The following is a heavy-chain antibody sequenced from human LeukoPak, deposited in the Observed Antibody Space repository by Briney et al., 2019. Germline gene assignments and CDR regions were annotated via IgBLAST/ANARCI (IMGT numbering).Heavy chain of an antibody. CDR2: IYGSGTTT. V-gene: IGHV3-23*01. J-gene: IGHJ5*02. CDR1: GFTFSSYA. CDR3: AKRLTASSTWTSLDP. D-gene: IGHD1-1*01. Sequence: GGSLRLSCAASGFTFSSYALNWVRQAPGKGLEGVSVIYGSGTTTYYADSVRGRFTISRDSSKSTMYLQMNSLRVEDTAVYYCAKRLTASSTWTSLDPWGQGTLVTVSS.